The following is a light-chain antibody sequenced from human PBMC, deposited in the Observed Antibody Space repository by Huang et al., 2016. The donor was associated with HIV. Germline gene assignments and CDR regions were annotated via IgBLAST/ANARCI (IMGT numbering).Light chain of an antibody. V-gene: IGKV1-39*01. CDR2: AAS. J-gene: IGKJ2*01. CDR3: QQTYSTPRYT. Sequence: DIQMTQSPSSLSASVGDRVTITCRASQSISNYLNWFQHKSGKPPKLLIYAASNLQSGVPSRCSGSGSGTDFTLTINGLQPEDFATYYCQQTYSTPRYTFGQGTKLEIK. CDR1: QSISNY.